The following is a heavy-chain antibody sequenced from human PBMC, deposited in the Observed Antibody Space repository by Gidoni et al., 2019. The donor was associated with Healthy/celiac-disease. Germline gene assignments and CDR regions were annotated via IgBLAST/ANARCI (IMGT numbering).Heavy chain of an antibody. CDR3: TMERTGDY. D-gene: IGHD1-1*01. V-gene: IGHV3-49*05. Sequence: EVHLVESGGGLVKPGRSLSLSCTASGFTFGDYAMSWFRQAPGKGLEWVGCIRSKARTTTEYAASVKGRFNISRDDSKSIAYLQMNSLKTEDTAVYYCTMERTGDYWGQGTLVTVSS. CDR2: IRSKARTTT. J-gene: IGHJ4*02. CDR1: GFTFGDYA.